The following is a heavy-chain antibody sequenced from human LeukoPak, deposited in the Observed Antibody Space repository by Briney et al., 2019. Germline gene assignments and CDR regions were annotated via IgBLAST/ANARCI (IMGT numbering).Heavy chain of an antibody. Sequence: GGSLRLSCAASGFTVDDTYTSWVRQAPGKGLEWVSVVYSGGRTFYADSVKGRFTIFRDNSKNTVYLQVNSLRADDTAVYYCARQAAAGLDYWGQGTLVTVSS. D-gene: IGHD6-13*01. CDR1: GFTVDDTY. J-gene: IGHJ4*02. CDR3: ARQAAAGLDY. CDR2: VYSGGRT. V-gene: IGHV3-66*02.